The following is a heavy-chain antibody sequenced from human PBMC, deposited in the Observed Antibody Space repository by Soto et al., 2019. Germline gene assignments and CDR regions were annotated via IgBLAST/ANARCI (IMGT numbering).Heavy chain of an antibody. J-gene: IGHJ6*02. D-gene: IGHD3-22*01. CDR3: ARGDATKIVVTTYYAMDV. CDR2: IIPVFGTP. V-gene: IGHV1-69*12. CDR1: GCSLSNYG. Sequence: QIQLVQSGAEVKKPGSSMKVSCKASGCSLSNYGISGVRQAPGQGLEWMGAIIPVFGTPNYAQKFQDRVTITADESTTTVYMEVRSLTSEDTAVYYCARGDATKIVVTTYYAMDVWGQGTTVTVSS.